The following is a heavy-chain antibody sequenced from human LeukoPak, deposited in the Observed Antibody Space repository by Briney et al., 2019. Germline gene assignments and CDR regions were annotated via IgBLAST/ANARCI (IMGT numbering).Heavy chain of an antibody. D-gene: IGHD2-2*01. CDR2: ISTYNGNT. Sequence: ASVKVSCKASGYTFINFGISWVRQDPGQGLEWMGWISTYNGNTEYAKKFQGRVTMTTDTSTSTAYMELRSLRSDDTAVYYCARYCTSATCYAFDPWGQGSLVTVSS. V-gene: IGHV1-18*01. CDR3: ARYCTSATCYAFDP. J-gene: IGHJ5*02. CDR1: GYTFINFG.